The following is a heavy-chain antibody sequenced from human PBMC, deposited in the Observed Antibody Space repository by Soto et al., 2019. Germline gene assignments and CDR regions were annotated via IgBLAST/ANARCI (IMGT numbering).Heavy chain of an antibody. CDR3: SSEQLQVVIPDY. CDR2: IKQDGSEK. J-gene: IGHJ4*02. D-gene: IGHD6-13*01. Sequence: EVQLVESGGGLVQPGGSLRLSCAASGFTFSSYWMNWVRQAPGKGLEWVANIKQDGSEKYYVDSVKGRFTISRDNTKNSLYLQMNSLRAEDTAVDYCSSEQLQVVIPDYWGQGTLGTVSS. V-gene: IGHV3-7*01. CDR1: GFTFSSYW.